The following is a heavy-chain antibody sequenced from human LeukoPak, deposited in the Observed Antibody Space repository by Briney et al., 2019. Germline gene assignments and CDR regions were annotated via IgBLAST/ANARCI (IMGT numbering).Heavy chain of an antibody. J-gene: IGHJ4*02. CDR1: GYTFTSYG. CDR3: ARDHYYDSSGYTRSADY. V-gene: IGHV1-18*01. CDR2: ISAYNGNT. Sequence: ASVKVSCKASGYTFTSYGTSWVRQAPGQGLEWMGWISAYNGNTNYAQKLQGRVTMTTDTSTSTAYMELRSLRSDDTAVYYCARDHYYDSSGYTRSADYWGQGTLVTVSS. D-gene: IGHD3-22*01.